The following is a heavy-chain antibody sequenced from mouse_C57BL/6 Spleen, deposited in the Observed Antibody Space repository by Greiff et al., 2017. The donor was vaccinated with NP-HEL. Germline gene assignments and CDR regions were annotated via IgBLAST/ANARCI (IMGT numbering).Heavy chain of an antibody. CDR3: ARIYYETY. CDR2: ISYDGSN. Sequence: EVQLQESGPGLVKPSQSLSLTCSVTGYSITSGYYWNWIRQFPGNKLEWMGYISYDGSNNYNPSLKNRISITRDTSKNQFFLKLNSVTTEDTATYYCARIYYETYWGQGTLVTVSA. CDR1: GYSITSGYY. D-gene: IGHD2-4*01. J-gene: IGHJ3*01. V-gene: IGHV3-6*01.